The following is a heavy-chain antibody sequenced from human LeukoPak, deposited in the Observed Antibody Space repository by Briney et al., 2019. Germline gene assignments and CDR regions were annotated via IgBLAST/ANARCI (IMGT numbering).Heavy chain of an antibody. CDR2: IYPGDSDT. J-gene: IGHJ3*02. CDR1: GYSFTNYW. D-gene: IGHD3-22*01. Sequence: GESLKISCKGSGYSFTNYWIGWVRRMHGKGLEWMRIIYPGDSDTRYSPSFQGQVTISADKSISTAYLQWNRLKASDTAMYYCASLTGGDYYDTSGYFAFDIWGQGTMVTVSS. CDR3: ASLTGGDYYDTSGYFAFDI. V-gene: IGHV5-51*01.